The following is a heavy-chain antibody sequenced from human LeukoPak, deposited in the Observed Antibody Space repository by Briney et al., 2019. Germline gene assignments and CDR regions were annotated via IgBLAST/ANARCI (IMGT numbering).Heavy chain of an antibody. CDR3: ARGALTTVTTNWFDP. CDR2: IIPILGIA. D-gene: IGHD4-17*01. V-gene: IGHV1-69*04. CDR1: GGTFSSYA. J-gene: IGHJ5*02. Sequence: SVKVSCKASGGTFSSYAISWVRQAPGQGLEWMGRIIPILGIANYAQKFQGRVTITADKSTSTAYMELSSLRSEDTAVYYCARGALTTVTTNWFDPWGQGTLVTDSS.